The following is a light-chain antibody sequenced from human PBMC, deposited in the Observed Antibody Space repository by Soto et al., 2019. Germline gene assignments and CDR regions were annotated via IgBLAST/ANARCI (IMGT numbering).Light chain of an antibody. CDR1: SSDVGGYNY. J-gene: IGLJ1*01. CDR3: CSYTSSGTDV. Sequence: QSALTQPDSVSGSPGQSIAISCTGTSSDVGGYNYVSWYQHHPGKAPTLIIYGVTNRPSGVSDRFSGSKSGNTASLTISGLKAEDETDYYCCSYTSSGTDVFGTGTKVTVL. V-gene: IGLV2-14*03. CDR2: GVT.